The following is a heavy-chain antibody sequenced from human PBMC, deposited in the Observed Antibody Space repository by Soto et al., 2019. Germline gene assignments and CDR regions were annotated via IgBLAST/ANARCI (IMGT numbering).Heavy chain of an antibody. CDR1: GFTFRNYA. CDR3: ARPRGQLSTYYFGMDT. CDR2: ISYDGDNK. V-gene: IGHV3-30-3*01. Sequence: QVQLVESGGGVVQPGRSLTLSCAASGFTFRNYAMHWVRQAPGKGLEWVATISYDGDNKYYTDSVKGPFTISRDNSQNTLYLQMNSLRPEDTAVYYCARPRGQLSTYYFGMDTWGQGTTVTVSS. D-gene: IGHD3-10*01. J-gene: IGHJ6*02.